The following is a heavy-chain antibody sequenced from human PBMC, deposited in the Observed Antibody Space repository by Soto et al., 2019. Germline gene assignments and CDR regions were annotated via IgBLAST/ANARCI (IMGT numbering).Heavy chain of an antibody. J-gene: IGHJ5*02. D-gene: IGHD2-15*01. CDR3: AREHIVVVVAARDWFDP. V-gene: IGHV4-4*07. Sequence: QVQLQESGPGLVKPSETLSLTCTVSGGSISSYYWSWIRQPAGKGLEWIGRIYTSGSTNYNPSLKSRVTMSVDTSKNQFSLKLSSVTAADTAVYYCAREHIVVVVAARDWFDPWGQGTLVTVSS. CDR2: IYTSGST. CDR1: GGSISSYY.